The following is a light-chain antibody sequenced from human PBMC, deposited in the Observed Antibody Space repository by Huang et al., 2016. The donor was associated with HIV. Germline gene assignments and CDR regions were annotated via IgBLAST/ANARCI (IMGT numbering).Light chain of an antibody. Sequence: DIQMTQSPSSLSASVGDSVTITCRASQGIDNSLVWYQQKPGKAPKLLLYGASRLGSGVPSRFSGSGSGTDYTLTITSLQPEDFATYYCQQYYGTPRTFGQGTRVDIK. J-gene: IGKJ1*01. CDR1: QGIDNS. V-gene: IGKV1-NL1*01. CDR3: QQYYGTPRT. CDR2: GAS.